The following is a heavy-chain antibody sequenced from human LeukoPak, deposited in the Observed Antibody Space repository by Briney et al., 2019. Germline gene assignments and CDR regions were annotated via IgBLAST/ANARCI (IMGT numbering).Heavy chain of an antibody. CDR1: GFTFSSYG. D-gene: IGHD1-26*01. CDR2: IWYDGSNR. Sequence: GGSLRLSCAPSGFTFSSYGMHWVRQAPGRGLEWVAVIWYDGSNRYYADSVEGRFTISRDNAKNTLYLQMNSLRVEDTAVYYCTRGGSPPEALGDAFDIWGQGTMVTVSS. J-gene: IGHJ3*02. V-gene: IGHV3-33*01. CDR3: TRGGSPPEALGDAFDI.